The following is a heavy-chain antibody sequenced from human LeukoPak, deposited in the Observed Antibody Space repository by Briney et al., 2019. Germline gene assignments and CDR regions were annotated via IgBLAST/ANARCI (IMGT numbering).Heavy chain of an antibody. CDR2: ISSSSATI. Sequence: GGSLRLSCAASGFSFSTSSMDWVRQAPGKGLEWVSYISSSSATIYYADSVKGRFTISRDNAKNSLYLQMNSLRAEDTAMYYCARDYFTTSGYFNYWGQGTLVTVSS. CDR1: GFSFSTSS. V-gene: IGHV3-48*04. J-gene: IGHJ4*02. D-gene: IGHD3-22*01. CDR3: ARDYFTTSGYFNY.